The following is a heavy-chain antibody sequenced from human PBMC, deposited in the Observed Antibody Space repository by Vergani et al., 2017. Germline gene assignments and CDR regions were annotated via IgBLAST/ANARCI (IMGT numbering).Heavy chain of an antibody. CDR3: AKDPYYYGSGSGYYYMDV. J-gene: IGHJ6*03. V-gene: IGHV3-9*01. CDR2: ISWNSGSI. Sequence: EVQLVESGGGLVQPGRSLRLSCAASGFTFDDYAMHWVRQAPGKGLEWVSGISWNSGSIGYADSVKGRFTISRDNSKNTLYLQMNSLRAEDTAVYYCAKDPYYYGSGSGYYYMDVWGKGTTVTVSS. CDR1: GFTFDDYA. D-gene: IGHD3-10*01.